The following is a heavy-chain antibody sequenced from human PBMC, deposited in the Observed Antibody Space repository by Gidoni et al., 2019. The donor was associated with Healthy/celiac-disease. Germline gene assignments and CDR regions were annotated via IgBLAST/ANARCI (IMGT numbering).Heavy chain of an antibody. CDR2: IYSGGST. D-gene: IGHD3-9*01. V-gene: IGHV3-53*01. J-gene: IGHJ4*02. Sequence: EVQLVESGGGLIQPGGSLRLSCVASGFTVSSNYMSWVRQAPGKGLEWVSVIYSGGSTYYADSVKGRFTISRDNSKNTLYLQMNSLRAEDTAVYYCARATTYYDILTGASRGGFDYWGQGTLVTVSS. CDR1: GFTVSSNY. CDR3: ARATTYYDILTGASRGGFDY.